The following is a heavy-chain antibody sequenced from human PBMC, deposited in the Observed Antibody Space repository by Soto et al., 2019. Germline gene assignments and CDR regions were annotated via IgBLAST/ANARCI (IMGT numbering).Heavy chain of an antibody. CDR3: ARVY. Sequence: SETLSLTCTVSGASISRGGYYWSWVRQHPGKGLEWIGFIFYTGSTSCNPSLKSRVTMSVGTSKSQFSLKLSSVTAADTAVYYCARVYWGQGTLVTVSS. CDR2: IFYTGST. V-gene: IGHV4-31*03. J-gene: IGHJ4*02. CDR1: GASISRGGYY.